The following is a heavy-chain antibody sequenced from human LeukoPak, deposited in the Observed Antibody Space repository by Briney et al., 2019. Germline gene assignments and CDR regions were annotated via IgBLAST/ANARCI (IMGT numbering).Heavy chain of an antibody. J-gene: IGHJ6*03. D-gene: IGHD3-3*01. Sequence: GGSLRLSCAASGFTFSSYAMSWVRQAPGKGLEWVSAISGSGGSTYYADSVKGRFTISRDNSKNTLYLQMNSLRAEDTAVYYCARDGSYDFWSGPAYMDVWGKGTTVTVSS. CDR3: ARDGSYDFWSGPAYMDV. V-gene: IGHV3-23*01. CDR1: GFTFSSYA. CDR2: ISGSGGST.